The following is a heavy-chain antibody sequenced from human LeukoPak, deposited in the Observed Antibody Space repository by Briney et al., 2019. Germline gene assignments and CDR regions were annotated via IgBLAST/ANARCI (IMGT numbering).Heavy chain of an antibody. J-gene: IGHJ3*02. Sequence: GASVKVSCKASGYTFTSYGISWVRQAPGQGLEWMGWISAYNGNTNYSQKLQGRVTITTDTSTSTAYMELRSLISEDTAAYYCASYSRGRKATYYYDSSGYPLHAFDIWGQGTMVTVSS. CDR2: ISAYNGNT. D-gene: IGHD3-22*01. V-gene: IGHV1-18*01. CDR1: GYTFTSYG. CDR3: ASYSRGRKATYYYDSSGYPLHAFDI.